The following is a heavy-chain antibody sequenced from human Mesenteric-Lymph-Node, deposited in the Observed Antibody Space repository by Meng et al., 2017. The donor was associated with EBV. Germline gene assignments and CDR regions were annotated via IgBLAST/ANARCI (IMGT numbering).Heavy chain of an antibody. CDR3: ARDPYGATDF. CDR1: GASVSSGTYY. V-gene: IGHV4-61*01. J-gene: IGHJ4*02. CDR2: VYYSGST. Sequence: QVQLQASGPGLGKPSETLSLPCTVSGASVSSGTYYWSWMQQPPGKGLEWIGYVYYSGSTKYNPSLKSRVTISVDTSKNQFSLKLTSVTAADTAVYYCARDPYGATDFWGQGTLVTVSS. D-gene: IGHD4-17*01.